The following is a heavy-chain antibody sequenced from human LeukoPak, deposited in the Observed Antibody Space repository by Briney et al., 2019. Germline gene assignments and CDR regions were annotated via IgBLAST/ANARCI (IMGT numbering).Heavy chain of an antibody. CDR1: GGSISSGSYY. V-gene: IGHV4-39*07. Sequence: SSQTLSLTCTVSGGSISSGSYYWSWIRQPPGKGLEWIGEINHSGSTNYNPSLKSRVTISVDTSKNQFSLKLSSVTAADTAVYYCARGFVVVAATGAFDIWGQGTMVTVSS. CDR3: ARGFVVVAATGAFDI. J-gene: IGHJ3*02. D-gene: IGHD2-15*01. CDR2: INHSGST.